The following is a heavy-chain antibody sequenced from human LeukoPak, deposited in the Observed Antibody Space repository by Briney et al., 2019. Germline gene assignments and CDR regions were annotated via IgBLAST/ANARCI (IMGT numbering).Heavy chain of an antibody. J-gene: IGHJ6*03. D-gene: IGHD6-19*01. V-gene: IGHV3-48*01. CDR2: ISSSDKTA. CDR1: GFTFSTYS. Sequence: GGSLRLSCAASGFTFSTYSMNWVRQAPGKGLEWVSYISSSDKTAYYGDSVRGRFTISRDVVKNSLFLQMNNLRVEDTGVYYCARGEWLVPYYMDVWGKGTTVTVSS. CDR3: ARGEWLVPYYMDV.